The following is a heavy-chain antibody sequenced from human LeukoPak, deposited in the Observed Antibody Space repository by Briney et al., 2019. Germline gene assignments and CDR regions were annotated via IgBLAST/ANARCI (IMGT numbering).Heavy chain of an antibody. CDR3: AKSNGYGLEDI. V-gene: IGHV4-59*01. D-gene: IGHD3-10*01. CDR2: IYYSGRT. CDR1: GGSISNYY. Sequence: PSETLSLTCTVSGGSISNYYWSWIRQPPGKGLEWIAYIYYSGRTSYNPSLKSRVTISVDTSKNQFSLKLSSVTAADTAVYYCAKSNGYGLEDIWGQGTMVTVSS. J-gene: IGHJ3*02.